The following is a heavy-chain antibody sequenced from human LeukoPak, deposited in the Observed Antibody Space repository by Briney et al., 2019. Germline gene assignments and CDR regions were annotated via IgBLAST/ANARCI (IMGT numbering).Heavy chain of an antibody. D-gene: IGHD5-18*01. CDR1: GFTFSSYW. J-gene: IGHJ4*02. Sequence: GGSLRPSCAASGFTFSSYWMTWVRQAPGKGLEWVANIKQDGSEKYYVDSVKGRFTISRDNAKISLYLQMNSLRAEDTAVYYCARVRTSMAVDYWGQGTLVTVSS. CDR2: IKQDGSEK. CDR3: ARVRTSMAVDY. V-gene: IGHV3-7*01.